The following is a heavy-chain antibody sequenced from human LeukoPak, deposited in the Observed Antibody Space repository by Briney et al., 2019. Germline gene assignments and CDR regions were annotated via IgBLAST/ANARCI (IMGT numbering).Heavy chain of an antibody. CDR2: IIPIFGTA. CDR1: GGTFSSYA. CDR3: ARDIVMVTYWFDP. Sequence: GASVKVSFKASGGTFSSYAISWVRQAPGQGLEWMGGIIPIFGTANYAQKFQGRVTITADESTSTAYMELSRLRSDDTAVYYCARDIVMVTYWFDPWGQGTLVTVSS. J-gene: IGHJ5*02. D-gene: IGHD5-18*01. V-gene: IGHV1-69*13.